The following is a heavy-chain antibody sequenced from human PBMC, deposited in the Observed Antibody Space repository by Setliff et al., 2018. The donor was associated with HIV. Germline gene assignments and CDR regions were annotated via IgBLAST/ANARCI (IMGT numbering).Heavy chain of an antibody. Sequence: SETLSLTCVASDDSFSNYDWVWIRQSPGKALEWIGYISSSGTTTYNPSLRSRVTISIETSNTRFSLWLRSATAADTATYFCARLGRAIDDGGSSLRLDFWGQGMLVTVSS. CDR1: DDSFSNYD. CDR3: ARLGRAIDDGGSSLRLDF. J-gene: IGHJ4*02. CDR2: ISSSGTT. V-gene: IGHV4-4*09. D-gene: IGHD2-21*01.